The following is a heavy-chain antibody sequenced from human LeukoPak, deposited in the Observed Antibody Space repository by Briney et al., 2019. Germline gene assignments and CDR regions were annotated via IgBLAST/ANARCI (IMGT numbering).Heavy chain of an antibody. D-gene: IGHD1-26*01. V-gene: IGHV1-46*03. CDR2: INPSGGST. J-gene: IGHJ4*02. CDR1: GYTFTSYY. CDR3: ARNRLAIVGDPYCFDY. Sequence: TSVKVSCKASGYTFTSYYMHWVRQAPGQGLEWMGIINPSGGSTSYAQKFQGRVTMTRDTSTSTVYMELSSLRSEDTAVYYCARNRLAIVGDPYCFDYWGQGTLVTVSS.